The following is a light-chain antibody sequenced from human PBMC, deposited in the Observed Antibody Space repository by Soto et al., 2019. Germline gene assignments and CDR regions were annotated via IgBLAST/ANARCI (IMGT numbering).Light chain of an antibody. V-gene: IGKV3-20*01. Sequence: IVLTQSPGTLSLSPGERATLSCRASQSVNSDYLGWFQQKPGQAPRLLIYGASTRATGIPDRFSGSGSGTEFTLAISSLQSEDFAVYYCQQYGSSPPWTFGQGTKVDI. CDR1: QSVNSDY. CDR2: GAS. J-gene: IGKJ1*01. CDR3: QQYGSSPPWT.